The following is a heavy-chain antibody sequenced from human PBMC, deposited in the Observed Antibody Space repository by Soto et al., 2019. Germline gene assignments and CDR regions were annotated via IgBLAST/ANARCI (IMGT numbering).Heavy chain of an antibody. Sequence: QVQLQESGPGLVKPSETLSLTCAVSGGSISGYYWSWIRQSPGKGLEWIGYIHHSGITYYNPSLKGRTTLSVETSRKQFPMRLSPVTAADTACYCCARRADWFAYWGQGNLATVSS. CDR1: GGSISGYY. CDR2: IHHSGIT. D-gene: IGHD2-21*01. CDR3: ARRADWFAY. V-gene: IGHV4-59*08. J-gene: IGHJ4*02.